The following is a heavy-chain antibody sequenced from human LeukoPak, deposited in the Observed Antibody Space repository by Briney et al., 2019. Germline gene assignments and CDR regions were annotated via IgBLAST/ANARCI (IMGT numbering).Heavy chain of an antibody. CDR2: ISSSSSYI. Sequence: PGGSLRLSCAASGFTFSSYSMNWVRQAPGKGLEWVSSISSSSSYIYYADSVKGRFTISRDNAKNSLYLRMDSLRAEDTAVYYCAKGLLNWGSAFDNWGRGTLVTVSS. V-gene: IGHV3-21*04. D-gene: IGHD7-27*01. CDR1: GFTFSSYS. J-gene: IGHJ4*02. CDR3: AKGLLNWGSAFDN.